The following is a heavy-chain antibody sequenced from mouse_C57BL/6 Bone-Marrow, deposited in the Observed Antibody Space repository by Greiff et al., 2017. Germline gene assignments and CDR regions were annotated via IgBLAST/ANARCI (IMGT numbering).Heavy chain of an antibody. CDR1: GYTFTSYW. D-gene: IGHD2-3*01. Sequence: VQLQQPGAELVKPGASVKLSCKASGYTFTSYWMHWVKQRPGQGLEWIGMIHPNRGSTNYNEKFKSKATLTVDKSSSPAYMRLSSLTSEDSAVYSGARRWLLRGWGQGTTLTVSS. V-gene: IGHV1-64*01. CDR2: IHPNRGST. J-gene: IGHJ2*01. CDR3: ARRWLLRG.